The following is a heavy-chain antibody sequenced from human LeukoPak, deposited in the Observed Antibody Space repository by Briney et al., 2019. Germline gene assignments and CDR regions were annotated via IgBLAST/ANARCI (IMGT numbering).Heavy chain of an antibody. CDR2: IIPILGIA. D-gene: IGHD3-22*01. CDR3: ARDTDSSGYFRWFDP. CDR1: GGTFSIYT. V-gene: IGHV1-69*04. Sequence: ASVKVSCKASGGTFSIYTISWVRQAPGQGLEWMGRIIPILGIANYAQKFQGRVTITADKSTSTAYMELSSLRSGDTAVYYCARDTDSSGYFRWFDPWGQGTLVTVSS. J-gene: IGHJ5*02.